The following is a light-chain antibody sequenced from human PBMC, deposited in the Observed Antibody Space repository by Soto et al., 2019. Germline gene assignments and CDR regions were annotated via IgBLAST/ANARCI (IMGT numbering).Light chain of an antibody. V-gene: IGKV3-20*01. Sequence: EIVLTQSAATVSLSPGERATLSCGACQTVGGRYLAWFQQRPGQTPRLLIYGASTRAAGVPDRFSGSGSGTDFSLTIYRLEPEDFAVYYCLQYVSSPWTFGQGTKVEV. CDR2: GAS. CDR1: QTVGGRY. CDR3: LQYVSSPWT. J-gene: IGKJ1*01.